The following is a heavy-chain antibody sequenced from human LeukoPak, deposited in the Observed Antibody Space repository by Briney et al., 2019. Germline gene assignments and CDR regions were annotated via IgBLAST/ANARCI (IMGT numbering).Heavy chain of an antibody. CDR2: IYTSGST. D-gene: IGHD3-22*01. CDR3: ARDYYDSSGYVAFDY. CDR1: GGSISSYY. V-gene: IGHV4-4*07. J-gene: IGHJ4*02. Sequence: SETLSLTCTVSGGSISSYYWSWIRQPAGKGLEWIGRIYTSGSTNYNPSLKSRVTMSVDTSKNQFSLKLSSVTAADTAVYYCARDYYDSSGYVAFDYWGQGTLVTVSS.